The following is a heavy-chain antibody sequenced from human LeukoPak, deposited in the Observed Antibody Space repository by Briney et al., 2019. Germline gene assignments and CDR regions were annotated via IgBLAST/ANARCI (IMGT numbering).Heavy chain of an antibody. J-gene: IGHJ3*02. Sequence: SETLSLTRTVSGGSISSSSYYWGWIRQPPGKGLEWIGSIYYSGSTYYNPSLKSRVTISVDTSKNQFSLKLSSVTAADTAVYYCARDSAHSGSYSKKAFDIWGQGTMVTVSS. CDR2: IYYSGST. CDR3: ARDSAHSGSYSKKAFDI. CDR1: GGSISSSSYY. V-gene: IGHV4-39*07. D-gene: IGHD1-26*01.